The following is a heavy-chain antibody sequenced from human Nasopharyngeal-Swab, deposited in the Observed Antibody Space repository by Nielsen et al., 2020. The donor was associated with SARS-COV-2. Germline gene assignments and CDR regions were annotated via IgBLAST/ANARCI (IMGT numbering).Heavy chain of an antibody. Sequence: SLKLSCAASGFTFDDYAFHWVRHAPWKGLEWVSGISWKSEYIGSADSVKGRFTISRDNAKSSLYLQMNNLGPEDTALYYCAKDKGRWFGELYRAFDIWGQGTMVTVSS. CDR3: AKDKGRWFGELYRAFDI. J-gene: IGHJ3*02. CDR2: ISWKSEYI. CDR1: GFTFDDYA. V-gene: IGHV3-9*01. D-gene: IGHD3-10*01.